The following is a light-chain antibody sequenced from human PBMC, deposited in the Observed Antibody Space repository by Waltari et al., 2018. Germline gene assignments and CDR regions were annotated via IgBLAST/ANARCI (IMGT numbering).Light chain of an antibody. CDR1: QGISSY. V-gene: IGKV1-39*01. CDR3: QQGNSYPLT. J-gene: IGKJ4*01. Sequence: DIQMSQSPSSLSASVGDRVTITCRASQGISSYLNWYQQKPGKAPKLLIYYANSLASWVPSRFRGRGSGTEFTLTIRSLPAENFSTYYCQQGNSYPLTFGGGTKVEIK. CDR2: YAN.